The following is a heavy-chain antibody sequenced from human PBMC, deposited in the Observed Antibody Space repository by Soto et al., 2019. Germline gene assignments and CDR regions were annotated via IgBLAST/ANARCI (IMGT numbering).Heavy chain of an antibody. Sequence: EVQLVESGGGLVKPGGSLRLSCAASGFSFSYAWMSWVRQAPGKGLEWVGRVKSKTDGATTDYAAPVKGRFSISRDDSKTTVYLQMNSLKAEDTDVYYCTTECSGGSCYPGADYYYYGMDVWGQGTTVTVSS. V-gene: IGHV3-15*01. CDR2: VKSKTDGATT. CDR3: TTECSGGSCYPGADYYYYGMDV. CDR1: GFSFSYAW. D-gene: IGHD2-15*01. J-gene: IGHJ6*02.